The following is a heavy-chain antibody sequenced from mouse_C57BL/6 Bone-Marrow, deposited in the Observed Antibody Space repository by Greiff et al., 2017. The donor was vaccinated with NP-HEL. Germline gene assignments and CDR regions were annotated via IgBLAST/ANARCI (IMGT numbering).Heavy chain of an antibody. CDR2: IRNKANGYTT. Sequence: EVMLVESGGGLVQPGGSLSLSCAASGFTFTDYYMSWVRQPPGKALEWLGFIRNKANGYTTEYSASVKGRFTISRDNSQSILYLQMNALRAEDSATYYCARSSMITTRYYAMDYWGQGTSVTVSS. J-gene: IGHJ4*01. V-gene: IGHV7-3*01. D-gene: IGHD2-4*01. CDR1: GFTFTDYY. CDR3: ARSSMITTRYYAMDY.